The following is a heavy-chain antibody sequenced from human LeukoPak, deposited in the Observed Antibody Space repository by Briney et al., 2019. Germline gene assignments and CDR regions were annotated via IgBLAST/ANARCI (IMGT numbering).Heavy chain of an antibody. CDR2: INPKNGGT. CDR1: GYSFIDYY. CDR3: ARDMMQGVMGY. Sequence: ASVKVSCKASGYSFIDYYIQWVRQAPGQGLEWVGWINPKNGGTNYAQNFRGRVTMTSDTSISTLYVELTTLRSDDTAVFYCARDMMQGVMGYWGQGTLVTVSS. V-gene: IGHV1-2*02. J-gene: IGHJ4*02. D-gene: IGHD3-16*01.